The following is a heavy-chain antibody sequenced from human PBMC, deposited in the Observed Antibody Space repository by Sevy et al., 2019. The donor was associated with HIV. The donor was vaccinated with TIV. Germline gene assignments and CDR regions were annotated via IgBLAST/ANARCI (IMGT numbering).Heavy chain of an antibody. D-gene: IGHD3-9*01. V-gene: IGHV4-59*01. Sequence: SETLSLTCTVSGGSISSYYWSWIRQPPGKGLEWIGYIYYSGSTNYNPSLKSRVTISVDTSKNQFSLKLSSVTAADTAVYYCARSQSARYDILTASLPDYWGQGTLVTVSS. J-gene: IGHJ4*02. CDR3: ARSQSARYDILTASLPDY. CDR2: IYYSGST. CDR1: GGSISSYY.